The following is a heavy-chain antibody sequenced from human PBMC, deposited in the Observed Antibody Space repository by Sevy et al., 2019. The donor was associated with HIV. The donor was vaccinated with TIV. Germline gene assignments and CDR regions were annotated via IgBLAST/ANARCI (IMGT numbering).Heavy chain of an antibody. V-gene: IGHV7-4-1*02. Sequence: ASVKVSCKASGYSFTTYVLNWVRQAPGQGLEWMGLIDTNTGNPTYAQAFTGRFVFSLDTSVSTAYLQISSLKVEDTAVYYCARAPPATSFLVPRGFQHWGQGTLVTVSS. CDR1: GYSFTTYV. D-gene: IGHD6-13*01. J-gene: IGHJ1*01. CDR3: ARAPPATSFLVPRGFQH. CDR2: IDTNTGNP.